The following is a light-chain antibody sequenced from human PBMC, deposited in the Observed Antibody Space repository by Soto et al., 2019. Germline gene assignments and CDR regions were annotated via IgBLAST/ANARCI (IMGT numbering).Light chain of an antibody. J-gene: IGLJ2*01. CDR3: AAWDDSLNGVV. Sequence: QSVLTQPPSVSEAPRQRVTLSCFGSSSNIGNNAVNWYQQLPGKAPKLLIYYDDLLPSGVSDRFSGSKSGTSASLAISGLQSEDEADYYCAAWDDSLNGVVFGGGTKLTVL. CDR1: SSNIGNNA. V-gene: IGLV1-36*01. CDR2: YDD.